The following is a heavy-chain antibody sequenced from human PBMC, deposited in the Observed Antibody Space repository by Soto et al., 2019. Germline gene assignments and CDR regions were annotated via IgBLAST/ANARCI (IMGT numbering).Heavy chain of an antibody. CDR2: IYYSGST. D-gene: IGHD3-9*01. Sequence: SETLSLTCPVSGCSISGYDWSWIRQPPGKRLEWIGSIYYSGSTYYNPSLKSRVTISVDTSKNQFSLKLSSVTAADTAVYYCASHVLRYFDWLPKKYYYYYYMDVWGKGTTVTVSS. J-gene: IGHJ6*03. V-gene: IGHV4-59*05. CDR3: ASHVLRYFDWLPKKYYYYYYMDV. CDR1: GCSISGYD.